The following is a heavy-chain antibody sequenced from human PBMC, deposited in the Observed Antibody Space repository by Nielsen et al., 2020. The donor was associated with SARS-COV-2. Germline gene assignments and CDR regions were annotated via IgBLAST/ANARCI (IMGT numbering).Heavy chain of an antibody. Sequence: WIRQPPGKGLEWVSSISSSSSYIYYADSVKGRFTISRDNAKNSLYLQMNSLRAEDTAVYYCARDARFLEWCHIGGGSNWFDPWGQGTLVTVSS. CDR3: ARDARFLEWCHIGGGSNWFDP. J-gene: IGHJ5*02. D-gene: IGHD3-3*01. V-gene: IGHV3-21*01. CDR2: ISSSSSYI.